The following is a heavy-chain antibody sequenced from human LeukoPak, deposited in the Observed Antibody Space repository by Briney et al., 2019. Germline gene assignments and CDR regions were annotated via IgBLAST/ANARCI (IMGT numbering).Heavy chain of an antibody. CDR2: ISYDGSNK. J-gene: IGHJ4*02. D-gene: IGHD6-13*01. CDR1: GFTFSSYA. CDR3: ASNGGGLGIPDN. V-gene: IGHV3-30*07. Sequence: PGGSLRLSCAASGFTFSSYAMHWVRLAPGKGLEWVAVISYDGSNKYYADSVKGRFTISRDNSKNSLYLQMNSLRAEDTAVYYCASNGGGLGIPDNWGQGTLVTVSS.